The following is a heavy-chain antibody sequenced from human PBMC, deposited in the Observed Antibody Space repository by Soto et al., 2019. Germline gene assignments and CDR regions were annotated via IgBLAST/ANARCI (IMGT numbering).Heavy chain of an antibody. J-gene: IGHJ4*02. Sequence: SETLSLTCTVSGGSLTKYYWSWIRQPAGKGLEWIGRVSTSGNVVSKASLRSRLTMSVDTPKNQFSLRLTSVTAADTAVYYCARDNNDFWSLYPLAFDYWGQGALVTVSS. CDR1: GGSLTKYY. CDR2: VSTSGNV. D-gene: IGHD3-3*01. CDR3: ARDNNDFWSLYPLAFDY. V-gene: IGHV4-4*07.